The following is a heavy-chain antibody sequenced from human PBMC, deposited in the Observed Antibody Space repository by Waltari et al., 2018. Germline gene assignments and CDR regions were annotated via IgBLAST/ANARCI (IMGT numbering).Heavy chain of an antibody. CDR1: GYPLSDLS. V-gene: IGHV1-24*01. Sequence: QVQLVQSGAEVKKPGASVKVSCKVSGYPLSDLSIHWVRQAPGKGLEWMGGYDPEDCETVSAQIFQGRLSMTEDTSRDTAYMELRSLRSEDTAVYYCATDHHRDSGYDIWGQGTLVTVSS. D-gene: IGHD5-12*01. CDR3: ATDHHRDSGYDI. J-gene: IGHJ4*02. CDR2: YDPEDCET.